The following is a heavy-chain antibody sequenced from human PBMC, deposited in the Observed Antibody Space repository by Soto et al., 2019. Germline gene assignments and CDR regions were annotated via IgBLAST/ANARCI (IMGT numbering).Heavy chain of an antibody. J-gene: IGHJ4*02. CDR2: IYYSGST. Sequence: PSETLSLTCTVSGGSISSSSYYWGWIRQPPGKGLEWIGSIYYSGSTYYNPSLKSRVTISVDTSKNQFSLKLSSVTAADTVVYYCARSDTAMVIGEYYFDYWGQGTLVTVSS. CDR1: GGSISSSSYY. V-gene: IGHV4-39*01. CDR3: ARSDTAMVIGEYYFDY. D-gene: IGHD5-18*01.